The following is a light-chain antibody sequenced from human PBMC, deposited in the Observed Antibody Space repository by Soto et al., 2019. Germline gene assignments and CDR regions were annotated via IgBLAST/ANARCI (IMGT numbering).Light chain of an antibody. CDR3: QQLNSYQWT. CDR1: QGISSY. CDR2: AAS. Sequence: DIQLTQSPSFLSASVGDRVTITCRASQGISSYLAWYQQKPGKAPKLLIYAASTLQSGVPSRFSGSGSGTEFTLTISSLQPEDFATYYCQQLNSYQWTFGQGTKVDSK. J-gene: IGKJ1*01. V-gene: IGKV1-9*01.